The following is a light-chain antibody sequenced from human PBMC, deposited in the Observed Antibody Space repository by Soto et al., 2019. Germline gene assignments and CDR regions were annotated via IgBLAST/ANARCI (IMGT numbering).Light chain of an antibody. CDR2: AAS. J-gene: IGKJ1*01. CDR3: QQYYSYPPA. V-gene: IGKV1-8*01. Sequence: AIRMTQSPSSFSASTGDRVTITCRASQGISSYLAWYQQKPGKAPKLLIYAASTLQSGVPSRFSGSGSGTDFTLTISCLQYEDFATYYCQQYYSYPPAFGQGTKVDIK. CDR1: QGISSY.